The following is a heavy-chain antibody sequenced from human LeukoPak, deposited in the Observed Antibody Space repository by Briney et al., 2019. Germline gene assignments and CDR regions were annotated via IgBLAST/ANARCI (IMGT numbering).Heavy chain of an antibody. CDR1: GFTVSSNY. CDR3: AKDDYGSGSYYNGLDY. CDR2: ISGSGGST. Sequence: PGGSLRLSCAASGFTVSSNYMSWVRQAPGKGLEWVSAISGSGGSTYYADSVKGRFTISRDNSKNTLYLQMNSLRAEDTAVYYCAKDDYGSGSYYNGLDYWGQGTLVTVS. J-gene: IGHJ4*02. V-gene: IGHV3-23*01. D-gene: IGHD3-10*01.